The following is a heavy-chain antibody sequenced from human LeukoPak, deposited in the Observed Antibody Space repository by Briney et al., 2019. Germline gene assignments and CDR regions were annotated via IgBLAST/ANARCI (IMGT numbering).Heavy chain of an antibody. CDR2: INPNSGGT. V-gene: IGHV1-2*02. D-gene: IGHD3-10*01. J-gene: IGHJ4*02. CDR3: ALKMGSGSYYLDY. CDR1: GYTFTGYY. Sequence: ASVKVSCKASGYTFTGYYMHWVRQAPGQGLEWMGWINPNSGGTNYAQKFQGRVTMTRDTSISTAYMELSGLRSDDTAVYYCALKMGSGSYYLDYWGQGTLVTVSS.